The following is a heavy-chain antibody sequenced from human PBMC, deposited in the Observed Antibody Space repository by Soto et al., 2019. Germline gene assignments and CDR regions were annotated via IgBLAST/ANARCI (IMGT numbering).Heavy chain of an antibody. CDR2: ISTYSGDT. CDR1: GYTFFTYD. V-gene: IGHV1-18*01. D-gene: IGHD3-16*01. Sequence: QVHLVQSGVEVKTPGASVKVSCQASGYTFFTYDISWVRQAPGEGIEWMGWISTYSGDTKYAQKFQGRVNMTTDTSTTPTYLELRSLRSDNTAVYYSARHYGSTTSENWFDPWGQGTLLTVSS. J-gene: IGHJ5*02. CDR3: ARHYGSTTSENWFDP.